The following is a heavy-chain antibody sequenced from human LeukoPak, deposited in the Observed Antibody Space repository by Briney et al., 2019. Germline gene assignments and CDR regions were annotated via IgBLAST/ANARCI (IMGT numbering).Heavy chain of an antibody. CDR1: GGTFSSYA. CDR2: ITPIFGTA. V-gene: IGHV1-69*05. J-gene: IGHJ6*03. CDR3: VREGTDSSSWYRYYYYYMDV. Sequence: ASVKVSCKASGGTFSSYAISWVRQAPGQGLEWLGRITPIFGTANYAQKFQGRVTITTDESTSTAYMALSSLRSEDTAVYYCVREGTDSSSWYRYYYYYMDVWGKGTTVTVSS. D-gene: IGHD6-13*01.